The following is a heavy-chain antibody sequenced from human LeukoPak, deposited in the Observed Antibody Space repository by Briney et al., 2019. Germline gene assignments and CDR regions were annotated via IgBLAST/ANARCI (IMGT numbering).Heavy chain of an antibody. V-gene: IGHV1-69*04. CDR1: GGTFSSYA. Sequence: GASVKVSCKASGGTFSSYAISWVRQAPGQGLEWMGRIIPILGIANYAQKFQGRVTITADKSTSTAYMELSSLRSEDTAVYYCATTHIVVVTAPFDYWGQGTLVTVSS. J-gene: IGHJ4*02. CDR2: IIPILGIA. CDR3: ATTHIVVVTAPFDY. D-gene: IGHD2-21*02.